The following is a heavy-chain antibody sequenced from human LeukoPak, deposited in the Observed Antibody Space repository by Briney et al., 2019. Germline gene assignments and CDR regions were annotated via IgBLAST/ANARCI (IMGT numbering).Heavy chain of an antibody. CDR1: GFTFDDYA. V-gene: IGHV3-9*03. CDR2: ISWNSGSI. D-gene: IGHD6-13*01. Sequence: GRSLRLSCAASGFTFDDYAMHWVRQAPGKGLEWVSGISWNSGSIGYADSVKGRFTIFRDNAKNSLYLQMNSLRAEDMALYYCAKDKGSSWYPYDAFDIWGQGTMVTVSS. J-gene: IGHJ3*02. CDR3: AKDKGSSWYPYDAFDI.